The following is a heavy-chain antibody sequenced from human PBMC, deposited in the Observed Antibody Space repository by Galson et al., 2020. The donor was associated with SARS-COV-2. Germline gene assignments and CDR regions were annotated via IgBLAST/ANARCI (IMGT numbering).Heavy chain of an antibody. J-gene: IGHJ3*02. CDR2: ITSRSAYI. CDR1: GFTFTRYS. CDR3: ARDRLPNYVDSSGYSYESQGDAFDI. Sequence: GESLKISCAASGFTFTRYSMNWVRQAPGKGLEWVSSITSRSAYIYYAGSVKGRFTISRDIAKNSLYLQMNSLRAEDTAVYYCARDRLPNYVDSSGYSYESQGDAFDIWGQGTMVTVSS. D-gene: IGHD3-22*01. V-gene: IGHV3-21*01.